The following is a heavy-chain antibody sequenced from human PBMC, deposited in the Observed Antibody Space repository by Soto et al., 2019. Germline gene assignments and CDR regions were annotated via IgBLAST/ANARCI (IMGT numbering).Heavy chain of an antibody. CDR3: AKSLELKYYYYYGMDV. V-gene: IGHV3-13*01. CDR2: IGTAGDT. Sequence: GGSLRLSCAASGFTFSSYDMHWVRQATGKGLEWVSAIGTAGDTYYAGSVKGRFTISRENAKNTLYLQMNSLRAEDTAVYYCAKSLELKYYYYYGMDVWGQGTTVTVSS. D-gene: IGHD1-7*01. J-gene: IGHJ6*02. CDR1: GFTFSSYD.